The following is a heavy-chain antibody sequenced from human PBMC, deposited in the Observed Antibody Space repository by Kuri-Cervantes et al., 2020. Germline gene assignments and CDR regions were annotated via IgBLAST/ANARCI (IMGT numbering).Heavy chain of an antibody. Sequence: GGSLRLSCAASGFTFSNYAMHWVRQAPGKGLEWVTLISYDGTNEYYADSVKGRFTISRDNSQNTLYLQMNTPRNEDTAVYYCARPTTGTTLFVEYWGQGTLVTVSS. CDR2: ISYDGTNE. D-gene: IGHD1-1*01. CDR3: ARPTTGTTLFVEY. V-gene: IGHV3-30-3*01. J-gene: IGHJ4*02. CDR1: GFTFSNYA.